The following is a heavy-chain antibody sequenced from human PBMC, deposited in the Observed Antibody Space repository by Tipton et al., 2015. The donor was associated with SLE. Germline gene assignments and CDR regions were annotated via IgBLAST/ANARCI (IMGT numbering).Heavy chain of an antibody. CDR2: VFYSGIT. J-gene: IGHJ2*01. CDR1: GGSISSYY. V-gene: IGHV4-59*12. D-gene: IGHD2-8*02. Sequence: GLVKPSETLFLTCTVSGGSISSYYWSWIRQPPGKGLEWIGNVFYSGITNDNPSLKSRVTISVDTSKNQFSLKLSSVTAADTAVYYCARRGSLGFCSGGICFDWYFDLWGRGTLVTVSS. CDR3: ARRGSLGFCSGGICFDWYFDL.